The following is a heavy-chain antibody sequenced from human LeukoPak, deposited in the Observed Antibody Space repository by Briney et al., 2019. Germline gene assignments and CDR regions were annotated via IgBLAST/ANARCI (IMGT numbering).Heavy chain of an antibody. Sequence: GRSLRLSCAASGFTFSSHAMHWVRQVPGKGLEWVAVLSHDGGKKYYADSVKGRFTISRDNSKNTLYLQMNSLRGEDTAVYYCARDLRGSDAYYFDYWGQGTLVTVSS. D-gene: IGHD3-10*01. CDR2: LSHDGGKK. CDR3: ARDLRGSDAYYFDY. CDR1: GFTFSSHA. V-gene: IGHV3-30-3*01. J-gene: IGHJ4*02.